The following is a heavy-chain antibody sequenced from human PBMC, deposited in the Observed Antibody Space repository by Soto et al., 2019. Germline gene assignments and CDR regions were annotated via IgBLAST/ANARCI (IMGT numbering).Heavy chain of an antibody. V-gene: IGHV3-11*01. Sequence: QVQLVESGGGLVKPGGSLRLSCAASGFTFIDYYMSWLRQAPGKGLEWVSYISGSGSTTYSADSVKGRFTISMDNAKNSLYLQMNSLRAEDTAIYYCARARLRGGYNAWGQGTLVTVSS. J-gene: IGHJ5*02. CDR2: ISGSGSTT. CDR3: ARARLRGGYNA. CDR1: GFTFIDYY. D-gene: IGHD4-17*01.